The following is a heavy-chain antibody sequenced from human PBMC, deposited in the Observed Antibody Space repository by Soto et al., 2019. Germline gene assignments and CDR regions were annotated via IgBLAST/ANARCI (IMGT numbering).Heavy chain of an antibody. CDR1: GFSLSTSGVG. Sequence: QITLKESGPTLVKPTQTLTLTCTFSGFSLSTSGVGVGWIRQPPGKALEWLALIYWDDDKRYSPSLKSRLTITQDTSKNKVVLTMTNMDPVDTATYYCAHRPSYCSAGRCYSGFDYWGQGTLVTVSS. D-gene: IGHD2-15*01. CDR3: AHRPSYCSAGRCYSGFDY. V-gene: IGHV2-5*02. CDR2: IYWDDDK. J-gene: IGHJ4*02.